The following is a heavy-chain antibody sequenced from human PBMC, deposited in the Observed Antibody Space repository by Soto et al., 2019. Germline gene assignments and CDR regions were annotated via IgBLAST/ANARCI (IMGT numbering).Heavy chain of an antibody. CDR3: ARDRSEKQTKYYYYYGMDV. Sequence: GGSLRLSCAASGFTFSSYAMHWVRQAPGKGLEWVAVISYDGSNKYYADSVKGRFTISRDNSKNTLYLQMNSLRAEDTAVYYCARDRSEKQTKYYYYYGMDVWGQGTTVTVSS. CDR2: ISYDGSNK. J-gene: IGHJ6*02. V-gene: IGHV3-30-3*01. D-gene: IGHD6-13*01. CDR1: GFTFSSYA.